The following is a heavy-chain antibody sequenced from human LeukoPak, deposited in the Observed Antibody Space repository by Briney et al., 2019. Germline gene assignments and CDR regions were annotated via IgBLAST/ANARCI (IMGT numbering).Heavy chain of an antibody. CDR3: ARERGGLYYFDY. D-gene: IGHD4-23*01. CDR2: IIPIFGTA. J-gene: IGHJ4*02. Sequence: ASVTVSCKASGGTFSSYAISWVRQAPGQGLEWMGGIIPIFGTANYAQKFQGRVTITADESTSTAYMELSSLRSEDTAVYYCARERGGLYYFDYWGQGTLVTVSS. CDR1: GGTFSSYA. V-gene: IGHV1-69*13.